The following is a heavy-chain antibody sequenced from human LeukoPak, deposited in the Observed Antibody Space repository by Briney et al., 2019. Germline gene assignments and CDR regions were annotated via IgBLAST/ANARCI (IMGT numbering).Heavy chain of an antibody. Sequence: PGGSLRLSCAASGFTFSSYAMHWVRQAPGKGLEYVSAISSNGGSTYYANSVKGRFTISRDNSKNTLYLQMGSLRAEDMAVYYCARVYAGGSGSYRNYFDYWGQGTLVTVSS. V-gene: IGHV3-64*01. J-gene: IGHJ4*02. CDR2: ISSNGGST. D-gene: IGHD3-10*01. CDR3: ARVYAGGSGSYRNYFDY. CDR1: GFTFSSYA.